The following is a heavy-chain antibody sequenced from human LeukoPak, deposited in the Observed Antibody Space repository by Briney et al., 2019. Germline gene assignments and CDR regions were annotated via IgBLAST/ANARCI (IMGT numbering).Heavy chain of an antibody. CDR1: GFTFSSYG. CDR3: ARDLYYYDSSAIGWDYYYGMDV. CDR2: ISYDGSNK. V-gene: IGHV3-30*03. Sequence: GRSLRLSCAASGFTFSSYGMHWVRQAPGKGLEWVAVISYDGSNKYYADSVKGRFTISRDNAKNSLYLQMNSLRAEDTAVYYCARDLYYYDSSAIGWDYYYGMDVWGQGTTVTVSS. D-gene: IGHD3-22*01. J-gene: IGHJ6*02.